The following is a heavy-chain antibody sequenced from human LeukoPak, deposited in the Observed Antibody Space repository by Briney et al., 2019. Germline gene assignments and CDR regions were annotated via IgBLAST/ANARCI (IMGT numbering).Heavy chain of an antibody. J-gene: IGHJ4*02. CDR2: ITNSSTYL. D-gene: IGHD3-10*01. Sequence: PGGSLRLSCEASGFTFRTHSMNWVRQAPGKGLEWVSSITNSSTYLYYADSVKGRFTISRDNANNPLFLQMHNLGVDDPGVYYCARGSGVHVWGQGTLVLVSS. CDR1: GFTFRTHS. V-gene: IGHV3-21*04. CDR3: ARGSGVHV.